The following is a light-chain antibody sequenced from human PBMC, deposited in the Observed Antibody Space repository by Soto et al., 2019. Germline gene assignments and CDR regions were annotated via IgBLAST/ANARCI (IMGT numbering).Light chain of an antibody. Sequence: EIVLTQSPATLSLSPGERATLSCRASQSVSSYLAWYQQKPGQAPRVLIYDASNGSTGIPARFSGSGSGTDFTLTISSLEPEDFAVYYCQQRSNWPPYTFGQGTKLEIK. CDR2: DAS. V-gene: IGKV3-11*01. CDR1: QSVSSY. CDR3: QQRSNWPPYT. J-gene: IGKJ2*01.